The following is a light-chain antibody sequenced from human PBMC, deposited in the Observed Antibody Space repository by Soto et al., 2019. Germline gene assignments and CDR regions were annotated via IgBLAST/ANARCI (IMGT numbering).Light chain of an antibody. CDR1: QSLSSSY. CDR2: GTS. CDR3: EYYGTSIT. J-gene: IGKJ4*01. V-gene: IGKV3-20*01. Sequence: EIVMTQSPAALSVSPGEGATLSCRASQSLSSSYLAWYQQKPGQAPRFLIHGTSNRATGIPDRFSGSGSGTDFTLTFSRLEPEDFAVYYCEYYGTSITFGGGTKVDIK.